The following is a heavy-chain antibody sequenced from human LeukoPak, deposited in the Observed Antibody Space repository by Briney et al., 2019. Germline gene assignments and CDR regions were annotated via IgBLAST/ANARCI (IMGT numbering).Heavy chain of an antibody. V-gene: IGHV1-24*01. J-gene: IGHJ4*02. D-gene: IGHD6-19*01. CDR2: FNREDGET. CDR1: GYTLTELS. Sequence: PRASVKVSCKVSGYTLTELSMHWVRQALGKGLEWMGGFNREDGETIYAQKFQGRVTMTEDTSTDTAYMELSSLRSDDTAVYYCARGPQVLRAYSSGWPHFDNWGQGTLVTVSS. CDR3: ARGPQVLRAYSSGWPHFDN.